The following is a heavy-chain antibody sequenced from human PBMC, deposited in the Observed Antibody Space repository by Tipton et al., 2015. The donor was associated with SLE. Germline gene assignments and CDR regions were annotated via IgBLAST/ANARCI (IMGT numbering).Heavy chain of an antibody. D-gene: IGHD6-13*01. CDR2: IYYREGT. CDR1: GDSINSYY. CDR3: ARVVKGSSWYWFDP. J-gene: IGHJ5*02. Sequence: TLSLTCTVSGDSINSYYWSWIRQPPGEGLEWIGYIYYREGTNYSPSLKSRVTISVNTSKKQFSLKLSSVTAADTAVYYCARVVKGSSWYWFDPWGQGTLVTVSS. V-gene: IGHV4-59*01.